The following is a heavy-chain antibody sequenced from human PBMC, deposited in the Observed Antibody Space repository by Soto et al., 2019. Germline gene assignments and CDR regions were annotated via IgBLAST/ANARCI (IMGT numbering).Heavy chain of an antibody. CDR3: ATPSYSSSFPYYYGMDV. Sequence: RASVKVSCKVSGYTLTELSMPWVRQAPGKGLEWMGGFDPEDGETIYAQKFQGRVTMTEDTSTDTAYMELSSLRSEDTAVYYCATPSYSSSFPYYYGMDVWGQGTTVTVPS. CDR2: FDPEDGET. CDR1: GYTLTELS. D-gene: IGHD6-6*01. V-gene: IGHV1-24*01. J-gene: IGHJ6*02.